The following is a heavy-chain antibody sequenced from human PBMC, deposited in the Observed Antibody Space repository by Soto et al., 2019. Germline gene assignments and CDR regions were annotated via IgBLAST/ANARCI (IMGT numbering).Heavy chain of an antibody. CDR1: GYSFTSYW. D-gene: IGHD6-13*01. V-gene: IGHV5-51*01. CDR3: ARQQLRTKKNWFDP. CDR2: IYPGDSDT. Sequence: RGESLKISCKGPGYSFTSYWIGWVRQMPGKGLEWMGIIYPGDSDTRYSPSFQGQVTISADKSISTAYLQWSSLKASDTAMYYCARQQLRTKKNWFDPWGQGTLVTVSS. J-gene: IGHJ5*02.